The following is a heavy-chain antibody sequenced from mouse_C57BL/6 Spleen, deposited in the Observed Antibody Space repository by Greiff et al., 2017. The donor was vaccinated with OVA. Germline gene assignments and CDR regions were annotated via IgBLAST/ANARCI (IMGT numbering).Heavy chain of an antibody. CDR1: GYTFTSYW. V-gene: IGHV1-55*01. CDR3: ALITTVVTSFDY. J-gene: IGHJ2*01. D-gene: IGHD1-1*01. Sequence: QVQLQQPGAELVKPGASVKMSCKASGYTFTSYWITWVKQRPGQGLAWIGDIYPGSGSTNYNEKFKSKATLTVDTSSSTAYMQLSSLTSEDSAVYYCALITTVVTSFDYWGQGTTLTVSS. CDR2: IYPGSGST.